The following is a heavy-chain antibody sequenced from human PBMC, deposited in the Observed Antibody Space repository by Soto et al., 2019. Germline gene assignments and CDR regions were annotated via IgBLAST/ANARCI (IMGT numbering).Heavy chain of an antibody. CDR2: INPSGGST. V-gene: IGHV1-46*01. D-gene: IGHD1-26*01. CDR3: ARDPFGSGSYNTEGYYFDY. CDR1: GYTFTSYY. Sequence: QVQLVQSGAEVKKPGASVKVSCKASGYTFTSYYMHWVRQAPGQGLEWMGIINPSGGSTSYAQKVQGRVTMSRDPSTSTVYMERSSQRSEDTAVYYCARDPFGSGSYNTEGYYFDYWGQGTLVTVSS. J-gene: IGHJ4*02.